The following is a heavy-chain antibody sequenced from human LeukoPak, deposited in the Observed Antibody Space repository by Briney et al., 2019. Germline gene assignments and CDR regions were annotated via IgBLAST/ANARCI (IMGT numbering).Heavy chain of an antibody. Sequence: PSETLSLTCTVSGGSIGGYYWTWIRQPPGKGLEWIGYIYYSGTINYNPSLKNRVTMSVDTSKNQFSLRLSSVTAADTAVYYCARDRWSSSWFDAFDIWGQGTMVTVSS. CDR2: IYYSGTI. CDR3: ARDRWSSSWFDAFDI. CDR1: GGSIGGYY. J-gene: IGHJ3*02. V-gene: IGHV4-59*01. D-gene: IGHD6-13*01.